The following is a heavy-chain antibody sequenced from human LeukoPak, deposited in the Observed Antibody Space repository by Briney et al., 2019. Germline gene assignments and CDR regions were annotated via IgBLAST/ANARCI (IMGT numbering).Heavy chain of an antibody. CDR1: GGTFISYA. V-gene: IGHV1-69*13. CDR3: ARGRGSSGWSYFDY. Sequence: ASVKVSCKASGGTFISYAISWVRQAPGQGLEWMGGIIPIFGTANYAQKFQGRVTITADESTSTAYMELSSLRSEDTAVYYCARGRGSSGWSYFDYWGQGTLVTVSP. D-gene: IGHD6-19*01. J-gene: IGHJ4*02. CDR2: IIPIFGTA.